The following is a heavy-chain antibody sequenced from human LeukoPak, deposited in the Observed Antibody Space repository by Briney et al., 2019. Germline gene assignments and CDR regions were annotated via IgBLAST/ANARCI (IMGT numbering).Heavy chain of an antibody. CDR2: IYYSGST. J-gene: IGHJ5*02. CDR3: ARAPPIIAVAGTGWFDP. D-gene: IGHD6-19*01. V-gene: IGHV4-59*08. Sequence: PSETLSLTCTVSGGSISSYYWSWIRQPPGKGLEWIGYIYYSGSTNYNPSLKSRVTISVDTSKNQFSLKLSSVTAADTAVYYCARAPPIIAVAGTGWFDPWGQGTLVTVSS. CDR1: GGSISSYY.